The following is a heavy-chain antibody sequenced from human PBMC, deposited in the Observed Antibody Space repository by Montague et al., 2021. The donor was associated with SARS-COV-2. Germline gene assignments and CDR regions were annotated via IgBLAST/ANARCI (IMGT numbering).Heavy chain of an antibody. CDR1: GGSISTGSYY. CDR3: VRGGDYTDYGRVDY. D-gene: IGHD4-11*01. CDR2: IYYSGDT. Sequence: SETLSLTCSFSGGSISTGSYYWGWIRQPPRKGLEGIGSIYYSGDTYYNPSLKSRVTISVDTSKNQFSLRLSSVTAADTAVYYCVRGGDYTDYGRVDYWGQGTLVIVSS. V-gene: IGHV4-39*01. J-gene: IGHJ4*02.